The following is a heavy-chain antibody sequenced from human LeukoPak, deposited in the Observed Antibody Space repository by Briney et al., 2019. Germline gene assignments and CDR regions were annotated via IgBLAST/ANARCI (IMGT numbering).Heavy chain of an antibody. Sequence: GGSLRLSWAASGFTFSSDSMNWVRQAPGKGLEWVSSISSSSSYIYYADSGKGRFTISRDNAKNSLYLQMNSLRAEDTAVYYCARSICGGDCYYTIDYWGQGTLVTVSS. D-gene: IGHD2-21*02. CDR2: ISSSSSYI. J-gene: IGHJ4*02. CDR1: GFTFSSDS. V-gene: IGHV3-21*01. CDR3: ARSICGGDCYYTIDY.